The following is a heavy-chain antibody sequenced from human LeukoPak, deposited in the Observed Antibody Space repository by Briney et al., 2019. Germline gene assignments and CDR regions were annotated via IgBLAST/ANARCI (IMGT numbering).Heavy chain of an antibody. D-gene: IGHD1-26*01. V-gene: IGHV5-51*01. Sequence: GESLKISCKGSGYSFTSYWIGWVRQMTGKCLDWMGIIYPGDSDTRYSPSFQGQVTISATKSISTAYLQWSSLKASDTAMYYCARRSGSYPMYYFDYWGQGTLVTVSS. CDR3: ARRSGSYPMYYFDY. CDR2: IYPGDSDT. CDR1: GYSFTSYW. J-gene: IGHJ4*02.